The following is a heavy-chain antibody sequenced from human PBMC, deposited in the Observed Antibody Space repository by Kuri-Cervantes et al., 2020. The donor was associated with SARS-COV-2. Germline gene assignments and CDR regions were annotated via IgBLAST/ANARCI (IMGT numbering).Heavy chain of an antibody. Sequence: SETLSLTCTVSGGSISSYYWSWIRQPAGKGLEWFGRIYTSGSTNYNPSLKSRVTMSVDTSKNQFSLKLSSVTAADTAVYYCAKDIGVVPAASTLAWFDPWGQGTLVTVSS. V-gene: IGHV4-4*07. D-gene: IGHD2-2*01. CDR1: GGSISSYY. CDR2: IYTSGST. J-gene: IGHJ5*02. CDR3: AKDIGVVPAASTLAWFDP.